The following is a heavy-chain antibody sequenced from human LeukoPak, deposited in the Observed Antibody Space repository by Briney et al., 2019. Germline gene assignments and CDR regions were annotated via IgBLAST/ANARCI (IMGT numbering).Heavy chain of an antibody. J-gene: IGHJ3*02. D-gene: IGHD1-26*01. CDR1: GYTFSGYY. V-gene: IGHV1-2*02. CDR2: IYPNSGDT. CDR3: ARSGSDAFDI. Sequence: ASVKVSCKASGYTFSGYYMHWVRQAPGHGLEWMGWIYPNSGDTKYAQKFQGRDTVTRDTSISTAFMEVSRLTSDDTAVYYCARSGSDAFDIWGQGTMVTVSS.